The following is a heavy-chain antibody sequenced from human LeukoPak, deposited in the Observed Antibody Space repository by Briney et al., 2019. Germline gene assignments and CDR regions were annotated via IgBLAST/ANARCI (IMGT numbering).Heavy chain of an antibody. CDR1: GYTFTGYY. V-gene: IGHV1-2*02. J-gene: IGHJ4*02. D-gene: IGHD3-10*01. Sequence: ASVKASCKASGYTFTGYYMHWVRQAPGQGLEWMGWINPNSGGTNYAQKFQGRVTMTRDMSTSTAYMELSSLRSEDTAVYYCAADLGVRDPGDGYWGQGTLVTVSS. CDR3: AADLGVRDPGDGY. CDR2: INPNSGGT.